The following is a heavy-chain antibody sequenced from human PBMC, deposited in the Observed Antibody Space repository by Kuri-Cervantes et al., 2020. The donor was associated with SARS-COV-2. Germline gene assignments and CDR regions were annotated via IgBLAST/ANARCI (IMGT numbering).Heavy chain of an antibody. J-gene: IGHJ4*02. CDR1: GFTFSSYS. CDR3: ASAQLADY. V-gene: IGHV3-21*01. D-gene: IGHD6-13*01. Sequence: GESLKISCAASGFTFSSYSMNWVRQAPGKGLEWVSSISSSSSYIYYADSVKGRFTISRDNAKNSLYLQMNSLRAEDTAVYYCASAQLADYWGQGTLVTVSS. CDR2: ISSSSSYI.